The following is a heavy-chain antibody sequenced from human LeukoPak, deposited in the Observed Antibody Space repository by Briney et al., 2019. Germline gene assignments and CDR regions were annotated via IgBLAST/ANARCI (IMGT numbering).Heavy chain of an antibody. Sequence: GGSLRLSCAASVFPFNIYSMNWVRQAPEKGLEWVSSISSSSSYIYYADSVKGRFTISRDNAKNSLYLQMNSLRAEDTAVYYCARDYYGSGSYYPYWGQGTLVTVSS. CDR3: ARDYYGSGSYYPY. CDR1: VFPFNIYS. CDR2: ISSSSSYI. V-gene: IGHV3-21*01. J-gene: IGHJ4*02. D-gene: IGHD3-10*01.